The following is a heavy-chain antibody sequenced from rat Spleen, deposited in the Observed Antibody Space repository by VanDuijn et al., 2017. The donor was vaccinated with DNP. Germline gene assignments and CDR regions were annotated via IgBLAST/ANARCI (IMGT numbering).Heavy chain of an antibody. CDR3: ARMFYGYSDY. CDR1: GFTFSDYY. D-gene: IGHD1-9*01. V-gene: IGHV5-7*01. CDR2: IRYDGGST. Sequence: EVQLVESGGGLVQPGRSLKVSCVGSGFTFSDYYMAWVRQAPTKGLVLVAYIRYDGGSTKYGDSVKGRFTISRDNEKNTLYLQMDSLRSEDTATYYCARMFYGYSDYWGQGVMVTVSS. J-gene: IGHJ2*01.